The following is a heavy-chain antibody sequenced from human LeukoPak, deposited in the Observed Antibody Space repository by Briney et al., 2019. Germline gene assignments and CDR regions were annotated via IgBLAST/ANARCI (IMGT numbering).Heavy chain of an antibody. CDR3: ASRSSTILYYYYYMDV. Sequence: GGSLRLSCAASGFTFGSYSINWVRQAPGKGLEWVSVIYSGGSTYYADSVKGRFTISRDNSKNTLYLQMNSLRAEDTAVYYCASRSSTILYYYYYMDVWGKGTTVTVSS. CDR1: GFTFGSYS. CDR2: IYSGGST. V-gene: IGHV3-53*01. J-gene: IGHJ6*03. D-gene: IGHD2-2*01.